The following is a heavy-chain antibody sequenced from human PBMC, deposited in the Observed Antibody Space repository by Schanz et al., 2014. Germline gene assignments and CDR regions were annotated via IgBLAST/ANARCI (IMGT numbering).Heavy chain of an antibody. CDR3: ARGTPFLCDY. CDR2: ISSTSTYL. CDR1: GYTVSSNY. Sequence: VQLVESGGGVVQPGGSLRLSCAASGYTVSSNYMSWVRQAPGKGLEWVSSISSTSTYLYYADSVKGRFTISRDSARNSLYLQMSSLRAEDTAVYYCARGTPFLCDYWGQGTLVTVSS. D-gene: IGHD3-16*01. J-gene: IGHJ4*02. V-gene: IGHV3-21*01.